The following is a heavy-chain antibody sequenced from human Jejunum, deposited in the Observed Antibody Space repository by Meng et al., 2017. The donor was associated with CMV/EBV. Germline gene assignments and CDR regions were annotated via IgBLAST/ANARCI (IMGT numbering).Heavy chain of an antibody. CDR3: ARDPGPRGDYNWRAFDI. J-gene: IGHJ3*02. CDR1: TVSTHQ. Sequence: TVSTHQMSWVRQAPGKGLEWVSILYRGGTIYYTDSVKGRFTISRDDSANTLYLQMNSLGVEDTAVYFCARDPGPRGDYNWRAFDIWGQGTMVTVSS. D-gene: IGHD5-24*01. CDR2: LYRGGTI. V-gene: IGHV3-66*02.